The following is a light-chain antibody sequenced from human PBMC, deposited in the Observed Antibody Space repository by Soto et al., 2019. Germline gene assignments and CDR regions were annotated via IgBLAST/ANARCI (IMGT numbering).Light chain of an antibody. Sequence: ALTQPRSVSGSPGQSVTISCTGSSSDVGAYNFASWYQQHPGAAPKLLIHDVNKRPPGVPDRFSASKSGNTASLTISGLQAEDEADYYCCSYAGEYKYVFGSGTKVNVL. J-gene: IGLJ1*01. CDR1: SSDVGAYNF. CDR2: DVN. CDR3: CSYAGEYKYV. V-gene: IGLV2-11*01.